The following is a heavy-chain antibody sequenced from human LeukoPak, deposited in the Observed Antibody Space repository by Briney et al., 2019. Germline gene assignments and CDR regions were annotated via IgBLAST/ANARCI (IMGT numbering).Heavy chain of an antibody. V-gene: IGHV3-23*01. J-gene: IGHJ4*02. CDR1: GFTFSSYA. D-gene: IGHD3-3*01. Sequence: GGSLRLSCAASGFTFSSYAMSWDRQAPGKGLEWVSAISGSGGSTYYADSVKGRFTISRDNSKNTLYLQMNSLRAEDTAVYYCAIPVPYDFWSGYHPGYWGQGTLVTVSS. CDR2: ISGSGGST. CDR3: AIPVPYDFWSGYHPGY.